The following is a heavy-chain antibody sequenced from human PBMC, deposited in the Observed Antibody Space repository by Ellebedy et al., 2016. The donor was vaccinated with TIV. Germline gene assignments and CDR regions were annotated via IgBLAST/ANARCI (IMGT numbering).Heavy chain of an antibody. J-gene: IGHJ6*02. CDR3: ARDVGGSGSYYYYYGMDV. CDR1: GYTFTSYG. V-gene: IGHV1-18*01. D-gene: IGHD1-26*01. CDR2: ISAYNGNT. Sequence: GESLKISCKGSGYTFTSYGISWVRQAPGQGLEWMGWISAYNGNTNYAQKLQGRVTMTTDTSTSTAYIELRSLRSDDTAVYYCARDVGGSGSYYYYYGMDVWGQGTTVTVSS.